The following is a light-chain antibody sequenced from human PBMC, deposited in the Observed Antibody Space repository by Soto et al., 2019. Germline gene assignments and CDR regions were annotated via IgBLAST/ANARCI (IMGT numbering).Light chain of an antibody. Sequence: QYALTQPPSASGSPGQSGTVSCTGTSSDVGGYNYVSWYQQHPGKAPKVIIYEVSKRPSGVPDRFSGSKSGSTASLTVSGLQAEDEADYYCSSYAVTNIFVFGTGTKVTVL. CDR3: SSYAVTNIFV. CDR2: EVS. V-gene: IGLV2-8*01. J-gene: IGLJ1*01. CDR1: SSDVGGYNY.